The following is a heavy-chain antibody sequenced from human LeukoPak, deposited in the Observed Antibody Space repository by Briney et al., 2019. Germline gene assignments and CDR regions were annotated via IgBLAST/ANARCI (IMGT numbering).Heavy chain of an antibody. CDR1: GLTFSSSG. V-gene: IGHV3-23*01. D-gene: IGHD3-22*01. CDR2: IGVGGTT. J-gene: IGHJ4*02. Sequence: GGSLTLSHAASGLTFSSSGMHWARPAPGEGLGWVSGIGVGGTTYYAHSVKGEFTIYRDTSKNTLYLQINSLRAEDRAVYDCAKARGYYDCWGQGTLVTVSS. CDR3: AKARGYYDC.